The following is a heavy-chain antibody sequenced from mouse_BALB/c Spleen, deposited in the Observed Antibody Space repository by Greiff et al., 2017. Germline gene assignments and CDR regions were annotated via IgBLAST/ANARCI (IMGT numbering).Heavy chain of an antibody. V-gene: IGHV3-2*02. CDR3: ARRGWGFAY. CDR2: ISYSGST. Sequence: EVKLMESGPGLVKPSQSLSLTCTVTGYSITSDYAWNWIRQFPGNKLEWMGYISYSGSTSYNPSLKSRISITRDTSKNQFFLQLNSVTTEDTATYYCARRGWGFAYWGQGTLVTVSA. D-gene: IGHD1-1*02. J-gene: IGHJ3*01. CDR1: GYSITSDYA.